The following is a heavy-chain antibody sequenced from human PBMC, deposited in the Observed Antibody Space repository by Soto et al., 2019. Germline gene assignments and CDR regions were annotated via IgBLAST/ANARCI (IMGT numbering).Heavy chain of an antibody. CDR3: ARPRAHCSGGSCYTEYFQH. CDR1: GYTFTSYA. Sequence: QVQLVQSGAEVKKPGASVKVSCKASGYTFTSYAMHWVRQAPGQRLEWMGWINVGNDNTKYSQKFQGRVTITRDTSESTAYMELSSLRSEDTAVYYCARPRAHCSGGSCYTEYFQHWGQGTLVTVYS. CDR2: INVGNDNT. V-gene: IGHV1-3*01. D-gene: IGHD2-15*01. J-gene: IGHJ1*01.